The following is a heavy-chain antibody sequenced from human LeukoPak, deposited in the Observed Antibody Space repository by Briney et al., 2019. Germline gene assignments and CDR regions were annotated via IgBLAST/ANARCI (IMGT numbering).Heavy chain of an antibody. D-gene: IGHD2-21*02. CDR1: GFTFSSYS. J-gene: IGHJ4*02. CDR2: ISFNSVI. CDR3: AREQTRGGDLHY. V-gene: IGHV3-21*01. Sequence: PGGSLRLSCAASGFTFSSYSMNWVRQAPGKGLGWVSSISFNSVIFYADSVKGRFTISRDNAKNSLFLQMNSLRVEDTAVYYCAREQTRGGDLHYWGQGALVTVSS.